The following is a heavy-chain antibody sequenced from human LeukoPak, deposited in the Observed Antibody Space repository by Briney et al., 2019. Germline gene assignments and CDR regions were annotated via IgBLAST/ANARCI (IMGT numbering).Heavy chain of an antibody. Sequence: SETLSLTCTVSGGSISSYYWSWIRQPPGKGPEWIGYIYYSGSTNYNPSLKSRVTISVDTSKNQFSLKLSSVTAADTAVYYCARGGYDFWSGSKNWFDRWGQGTLVTVSS. D-gene: IGHD3-3*01. J-gene: IGHJ5*02. CDR1: GGSISSYY. V-gene: IGHV4-59*01. CDR2: IYYSGST. CDR3: ARGGYDFWSGSKNWFDR.